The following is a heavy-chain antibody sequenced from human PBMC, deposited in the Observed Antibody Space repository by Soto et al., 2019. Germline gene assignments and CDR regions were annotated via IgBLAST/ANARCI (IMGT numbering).Heavy chain of an antibody. V-gene: IGHV3-23*01. J-gene: IGHJ4*02. Sequence: PGGSLRLSCAASAFTFSSYAMSWVRQAPGKGLEWVSAISGSGGSTYYADSVKGRFTISRDNSKNTLYLQMSSLRAEDTAIYYCAKTAVNYQLLNYIDYWGQGTLVTVSS. CDR1: AFTFSSYA. CDR3: AKTAVNYQLLNYIDY. CDR2: ISGSGGST. D-gene: IGHD2-2*01.